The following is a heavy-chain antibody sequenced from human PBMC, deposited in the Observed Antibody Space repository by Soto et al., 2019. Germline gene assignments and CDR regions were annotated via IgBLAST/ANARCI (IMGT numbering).Heavy chain of an antibody. CDR3: ARGRYCSSTSCYPTTYYYYYGMDV. J-gene: IGHJ6*02. CDR1: GFTFSSYW. Sequence: VQLVESGGGLVQPGGSLRLSCAASGFTFSSYWMHWVRQAPGKGLVWVSRINSDGSSTSYADSVKGRFTISRDNAKNTLYLQMNSLRAEDTAVYYCARGRYCSSTSCYPTTYYYYYGMDVWGQGTTVTVSS. D-gene: IGHD2-2*01. CDR2: INSDGSST. V-gene: IGHV3-74*01.